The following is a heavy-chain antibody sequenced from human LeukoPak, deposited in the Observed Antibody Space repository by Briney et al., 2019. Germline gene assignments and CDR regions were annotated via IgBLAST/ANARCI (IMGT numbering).Heavy chain of an antibody. J-gene: IGHJ6*02. V-gene: IGHV4-59*08. CDR2: ISYSGST. Sequence: SETLSLTCTLSGGSISSYYWSWIRQPPGKGLEWIGYISYSGSTNYNPSLKSRVTISVDTSKNQFSLKLSSVTAADTAVYYCARSSSLNYYYGMDVWGQGTTVTVSS. CDR3: ARSSSLNYYYGMDV. CDR1: GGSISSYY.